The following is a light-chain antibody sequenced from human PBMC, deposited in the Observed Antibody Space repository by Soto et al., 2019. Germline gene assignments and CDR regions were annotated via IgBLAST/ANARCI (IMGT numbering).Light chain of an antibody. CDR2: GAF. CDR1: QSVSSN. V-gene: IGKV3-20*01. J-gene: IGKJ1*01. Sequence: EIVITQSPATLSVSPGERATLSCRASQSVSSNLAWYQQKPGQAPRLLIYGAFNRATRIPDRFSGSGSGTDFTLTISRLEHQDVAVYYCQQYEAVVTFGQGTKVDIK. CDR3: QQYEAVVT.